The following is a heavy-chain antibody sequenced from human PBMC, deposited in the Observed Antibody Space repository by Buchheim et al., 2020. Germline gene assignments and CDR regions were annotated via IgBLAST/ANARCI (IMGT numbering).Heavy chain of an antibody. D-gene: IGHD2-2*01. CDR3: ARDYCSSTSCFDY. CDR1: GYTFTSYY. V-gene: IGHV1-46*01. J-gene: IGHJ4*02. Sequence: QVQLVQSGAEVKKPGASVKVSCKVSGYTFTSYYMHWVRQAPGQGLEWMGIINPSGCSTSYAQKFQGRVTMTRDTPTITVHKELSSLRSEDTAVYYCARDYCSSTSCFDYWGQGTL. CDR2: INPSGCST.